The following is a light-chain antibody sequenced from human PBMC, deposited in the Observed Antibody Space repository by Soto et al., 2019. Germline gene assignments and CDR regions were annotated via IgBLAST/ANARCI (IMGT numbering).Light chain of an antibody. CDR2: GNS. V-gene: IGLV2-14*03. Sequence: QSALTQPASVSGSPGQSITISCTRASNDVTNYNYVSWYQQHPGRAPKVIIYGNSNRPSGVPDRFSGSKSGTSASLAITGLQAEDEADYYCQSYDSSLSGWVFGGGTKVTVL. J-gene: IGLJ3*02. CDR1: SNDVTNYNY. CDR3: QSYDSSLSGWV.